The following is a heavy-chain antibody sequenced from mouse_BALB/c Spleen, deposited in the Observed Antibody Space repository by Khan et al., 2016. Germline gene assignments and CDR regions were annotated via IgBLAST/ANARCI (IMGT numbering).Heavy chain of an antibody. CDR2: ISYSGST. J-gene: IGHJ2*01. Sequence: EVQLQESGPGLVKPSQSLSLTCTVTGYSITSDYAWNWIRQFPGNKLEWMGYISYSGSTSYNPSLKSRISITRATSKHQYFLQLNSVTTEDTATYYCARYYSGSSYFDYWGQGTTLTVSS. CDR1: GYSITSDYA. V-gene: IGHV3-2*02. D-gene: IGHD1-1*01. CDR3: ARYYSGSSYFDY.